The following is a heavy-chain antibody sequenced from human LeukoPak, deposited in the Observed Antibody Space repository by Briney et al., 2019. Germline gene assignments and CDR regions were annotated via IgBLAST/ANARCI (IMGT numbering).Heavy chain of an antibody. CDR1: GFTFSSYA. J-gene: IGHJ3*02. CDR3: AKDSIRGLPTSAAFDI. Sequence: PGGSLRLSCAASGFTFSSYAMSWVRQAPGKGLEWVSAISGSGGSTYYADSVKGRFTISRDNSKNTLYLQMNSLRAEDTAVYYCAKDSIRGLPTSAAFDIWGQGTMVTVSS. D-gene: IGHD5/OR15-5a*01. V-gene: IGHV3-23*01. CDR2: ISGSGGST.